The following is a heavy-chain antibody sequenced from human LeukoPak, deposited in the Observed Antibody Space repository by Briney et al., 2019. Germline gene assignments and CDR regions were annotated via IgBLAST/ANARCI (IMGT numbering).Heavy chain of an antibody. J-gene: IGHJ4*02. D-gene: IGHD3-9*01. V-gene: IGHV1-69*13. Sequence: ASVKVSCKASGGTFSSYAISWVRQAPGQGLEWMGGIIPIFGTANYAQKFQGRVTITADESTSTAYMELSSLRSEDTAVYYCARVGVGDILTGPFDYWGQGTLVTVSS. CDR1: GGTFSSYA. CDR2: IIPIFGTA. CDR3: ARVGVGDILTGPFDY.